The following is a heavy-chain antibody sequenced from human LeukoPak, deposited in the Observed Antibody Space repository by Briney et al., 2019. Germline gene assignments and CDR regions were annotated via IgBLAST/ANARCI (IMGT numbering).Heavy chain of an antibody. Sequence: GGSLRLSCAASGFTFSSYGMHWVRQAPGKGLEWVAVIWYDGSNKYYADSVKGRFTISRDNSKNTLYLQMNSLRAEDTAVYYCATPGVRDYYYYLDVWGTGTTVTVSS. CDR1: GFTFSSYG. V-gene: IGHV3-33*08. D-gene: IGHD2-21*01. CDR3: ATPGVRDYYYYLDV. J-gene: IGHJ6*03. CDR2: IWYDGSNK.